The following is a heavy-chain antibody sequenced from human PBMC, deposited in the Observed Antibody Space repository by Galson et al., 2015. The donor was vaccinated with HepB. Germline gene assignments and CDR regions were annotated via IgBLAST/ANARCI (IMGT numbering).Heavy chain of an antibody. V-gene: IGHV4-31*03. CDR1: GGSISSGGYY. CDR3: ASSGRATGAFDI. CDR2: IYYSGST. D-gene: IGHD1-14*01. Sequence: TLSLTCTVSGGSISSGGYYWSWIRQHPGKGLEWIGYIYYSGSTYYNPSLKSRVTISVDTSKNQFSLKLSSVTAADTAVYYCASSGRATGAFDIWGQGTMVTVSS. J-gene: IGHJ3*02.